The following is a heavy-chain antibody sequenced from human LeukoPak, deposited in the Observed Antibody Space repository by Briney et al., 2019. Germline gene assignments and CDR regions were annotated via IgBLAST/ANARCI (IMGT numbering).Heavy chain of an antibody. D-gene: IGHD3-9*01. CDR3: ARHESTGQPDFDY. CDR2: IYYSGST. J-gene: IGHJ4*02. Sequence: SQTLSLTCTVSGGSISSGDYYWSWIRQPPGKGLEWIGYIYYSGSTYYNPSLKSRVTISVDTSKNQFSLKLSSVTAADTAVYYCARHESTGQPDFDYWGQGTLVTVSS. V-gene: IGHV4-30-4*08. CDR1: GGSISSGDYY.